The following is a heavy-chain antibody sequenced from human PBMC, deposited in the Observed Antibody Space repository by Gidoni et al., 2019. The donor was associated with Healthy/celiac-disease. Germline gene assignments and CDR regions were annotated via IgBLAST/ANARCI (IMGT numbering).Heavy chain of an antibody. Sequence: QVQLQESGPGLVKPSQTLSLTCTVSGGSISSGSYYWSWIRQPAGKGLEWIGRIYTSGSTNYNPSLKSRVTISVDTSKNQFSLKLSSVTAADTAVYYCAREVGYCSGGSCYYYYGMDVWGQGTTVTVSS. CDR2: IYTSGST. CDR3: AREVGYCSGGSCYYYYGMDV. D-gene: IGHD2-15*01. V-gene: IGHV4-61*02. CDR1: GGSISSGSYY. J-gene: IGHJ6*02.